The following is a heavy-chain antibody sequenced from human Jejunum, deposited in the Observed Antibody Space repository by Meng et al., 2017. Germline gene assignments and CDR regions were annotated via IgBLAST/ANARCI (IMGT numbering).Heavy chain of an antibody. J-gene: IGHJ3*02. CDR1: EYGFNSFW. V-gene: IGHV5-51*01. CDR3: ARRGFCTSTSCYGAFDI. Sequence: GESLKISCKGSEYGFNSFWIGWVRPMPGKGLEWMGIVYPGDSDTRYSPSFEGQVTISADRSINTAYLQWSSLKASDTAMYYCARRGFCTSTSCYGAFDIWGQGTMVTVAS. D-gene: IGHD2-2*01. CDR2: VYPGDSDT.